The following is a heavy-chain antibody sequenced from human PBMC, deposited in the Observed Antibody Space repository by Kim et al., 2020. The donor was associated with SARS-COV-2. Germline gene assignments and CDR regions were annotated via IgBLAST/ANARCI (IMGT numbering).Heavy chain of an antibody. CDR1: GFTFSSYS. Sequence: GGSLRLSCAASGFTFSSYSMNWVRQAPGKGLEWVSSISSSSSYIYYADSVKGRFTISRDNAKNSLYLQMNSLRAEDTAVYYCARDWRRNLVTMVRGVIISGWFDTWGQGTLVTVSS. V-gene: IGHV3-21*01. D-gene: IGHD3-10*01. CDR2: ISSSSSYI. J-gene: IGHJ5*02. CDR3: ARDWRRNLVTMVRGVIISGWFDT.